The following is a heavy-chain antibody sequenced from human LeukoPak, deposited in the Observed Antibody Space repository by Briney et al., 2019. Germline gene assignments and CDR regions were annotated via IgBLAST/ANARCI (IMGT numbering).Heavy chain of an antibody. D-gene: IGHD3-10*01. Sequence: SETLSLTCTVSGGSISSSNYYWGWIRQPPGKGLEWIGSSYYSESTYYNPSLQSRATTSVDTSKSQFSLKLSSVTAADTAVYYCARVDIGSGTYYHYYYYMDVWGKGTTVTVSS. V-gene: IGHV4-39*07. J-gene: IGHJ6*03. CDR3: ARVDIGSGTYYHYYYYMDV. CDR1: GGSISSSNYY. CDR2: SYYSEST.